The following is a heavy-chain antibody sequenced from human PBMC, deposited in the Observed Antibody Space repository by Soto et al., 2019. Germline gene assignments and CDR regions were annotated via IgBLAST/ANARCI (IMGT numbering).Heavy chain of an antibody. CDR2: VSGRGGST. V-gene: IGHV3-23*01. D-gene: IGHD5-12*01. J-gene: IGHJ4*02. CDR3: AKVWSGYAPREIDY. CDR1: VFPFGSYA. Sequence: GGSLRLSSAASVFPFGSYAISWVRQARAKGLEWVAAVSGRGGSTYYADSAMRGVSISRDTSKNTLYPERHWLRAAASAVCYGAKVWSGYAPREIDYWGQGTLVTVSS.